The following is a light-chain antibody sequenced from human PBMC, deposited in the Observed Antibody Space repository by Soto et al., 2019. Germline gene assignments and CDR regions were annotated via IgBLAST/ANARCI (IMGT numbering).Light chain of an antibody. CDR3: QQYNNWPPTWT. Sequence: EMVMTQSPATLSVSPGERATLSCRASQSLSTNLAWYQQKPGQAPRLLIYGVSTRATDIPARFSGSGSGTEFTLTISSLQSEDFAVYYCQQYNNWPPTWTFGQGTKVDIK. J-gene: IGKJ1*01. CDR1: QSLSTN. V-gene: IGKV3-15*01. CDR2: GVS.